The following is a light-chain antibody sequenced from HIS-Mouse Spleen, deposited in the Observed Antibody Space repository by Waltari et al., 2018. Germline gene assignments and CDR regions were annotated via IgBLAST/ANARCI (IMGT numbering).Light chain of an antibody. CDR2: AAA. Sequence: DIQLTQSPSFLSASVGDRVTITCRASQGISSYLAWYQQKPGKAPKLLIYAAATLQSGVPSRFNGSGSWTEFTLTIRSLQPEDFATYYCQLLNSYPPTFGQGTKVEVK. V-gene: IGKV1-9*01. CDR3: QLLNSYPPT. J-gene: IGKJ1*01. CDR1: QGISSY.